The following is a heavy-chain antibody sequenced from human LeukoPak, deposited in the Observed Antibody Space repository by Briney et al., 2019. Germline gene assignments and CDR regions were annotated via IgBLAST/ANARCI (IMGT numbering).Heavy chain of an antibody. Sequence: GASVKVSCKASGYTFTSYGISWVRQAPGQGLEWMGWISAYNGNTNYAQKLQGRVTMTTDTSTSTAYMELRSLRSDDTAVYYCARGPNPNRYCSSISCYLPFDYWGQGTLVTVSS. CDR1: GYTFTSYG. CDR2: ISAYNGNT. V-gene: IGHV1-18*01. CDR3: ARGPNPNRYCSSISCYLPFDY. J-gene: IGHJ4*02. D-gene: IGHD2-2*01.